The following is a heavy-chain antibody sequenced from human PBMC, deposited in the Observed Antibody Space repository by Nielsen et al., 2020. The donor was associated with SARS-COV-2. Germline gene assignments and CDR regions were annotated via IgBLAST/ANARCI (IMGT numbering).Heavy chain of an antibody. CDR2: IHYSGNT. Sequence: LRLSCAVSGGSISSGDYSWSWIRQPPGKGLEWIGYIHYSGNTYYNPSLKSRVTISVDTSMNQFSLKLSSVTAADTALYYCAGGPYSSTWYVDYWGQGTLVTVSS. CDR1: GGSISSGDYS. CDR3: AGGPYSSTWYVDY. D-gene: IGHD6-13*01. J-gene: IGHJ4*02. V-gene: IGHV4-30-4*07.